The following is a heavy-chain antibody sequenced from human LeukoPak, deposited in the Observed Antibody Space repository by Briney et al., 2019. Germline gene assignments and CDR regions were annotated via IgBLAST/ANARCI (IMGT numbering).Heavy chain of an antibody. CDR1: GFTFSSYS. V-gene: IGHV3-48*04. Sequence: GGSLRLSCAASGFTFSSYSMNWVRQAPGKGLEWVSYISSSSTIYYADSVKGRFTISRDNAKNSLYLQMNSLRAEDTAVYYCARDPLSWGALNWFDPWGQGTLVTVSS. CDR3: ARDPLSWGALNWFDP. CDR2: ISSSSTI. J-gene: IGHJ5*02. D-gene: IGHD6-13*01.